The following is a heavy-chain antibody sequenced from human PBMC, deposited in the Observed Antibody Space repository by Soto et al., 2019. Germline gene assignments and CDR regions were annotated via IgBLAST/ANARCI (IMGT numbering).Heavy chain of an antibody. J-gene: IGHJ6*02. CDR1: GGSVISGSYY. CDR2: IYYRGST. V-gene: IGHV4-61*01. Sequence: QVQLQESGPGLVKPSATLSLTCTVSGGSVISGSYYWTWIRQPPRKALDWIGYIYYRGSTNYNSSLRTRVTISVDASKNRFSLKLSSVTAAESGVYYCAGERVVPTEAHYNYYGLAVWGQGTTVAISS. D-gene: IGHD2-2*01. CDR3: AGERVVPTEAHYNYYGLAV.